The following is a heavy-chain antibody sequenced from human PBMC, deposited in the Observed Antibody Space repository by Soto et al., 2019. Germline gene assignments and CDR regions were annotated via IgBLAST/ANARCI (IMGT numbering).Heavy chain of an antibody. CDR1: GYTFISYS. V-gene: IGHV1-18*01. D-gene: IGHD1-26*01. J-gene: IGHJ4*02. CDR2: ISGYNGNT. Sequence: QVQLVQSGAEVEKPGASVKVSCKASGYTFISYSITWVRQAPGQGLEWMGGISGYNGNTNYAQSIQGRATMTTDTSTTTAYMELWSLRSDDTAVYYCARGPGLYSGSYYLDYWGQGTLVTVSS. CDR3: ARGPGLYSGSYYLDY.